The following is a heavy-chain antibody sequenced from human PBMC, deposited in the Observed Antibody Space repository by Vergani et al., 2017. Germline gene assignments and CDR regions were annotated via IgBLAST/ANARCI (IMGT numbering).Heavy chain of an antibody. Sequence: QVQLVQSGAEVKKPGSSVKVSCKASGGTFSSYTISWVRQAPGQGLEWMGRIIPILGIANYAQKFQGRVTITADKSTSTAYMELSSLRSEDTAVYYCARDVSLQSMAAPVYCMDVWGKGTTVTVSS. D-gene: IGHD6-6*01. CDR1: GGTFSSYT. CDR2: IIPILGIA. V-gene: IGHV1-69*08. J-gene: IGHJ6*03. CDR3: ARDVSLQSMAAPVYCMDV.